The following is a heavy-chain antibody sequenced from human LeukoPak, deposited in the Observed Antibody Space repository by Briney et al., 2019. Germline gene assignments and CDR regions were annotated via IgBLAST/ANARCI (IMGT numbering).Heavy chain of an antibody. Sequence: GRSLRLSCAASGFTFNNYAMYWVRQAPGKGLEWVAFISYDGSDKYYADSVKGRFTISRDNAKNSLYLQMNSLRAEDTAIYYCARGAATNLWPSDYWGQGTLVTVSS. J-gene: IGHJ4*02. CDR1: GFTFNNYA. CDR3: ARGAATNLWPSDY. D-gene: IGHD3-10*01. CDR2: ISYDGSDK. V-gene: IGHV3-30-3*01.